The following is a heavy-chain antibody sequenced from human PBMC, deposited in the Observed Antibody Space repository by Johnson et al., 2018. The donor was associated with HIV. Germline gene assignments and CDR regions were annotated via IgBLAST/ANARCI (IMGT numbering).Heavy chain of an antibody. CDR1: GFTFDDYG. D-gene: IGHD3-22*01. CDR2: INWNGGST. V-gene: IGHV3-20*04. J-gene: IGHJ3*02. CDR3: ARVLREYYYDSSGPQNAFDI. Sequence: VQLVESGGGVARPGGSLRLSCAASGFTFDDYGMSWVRQDPGKGLEWVSGINWNGGSTGYADSVKGRFTISRHISKNRLCLQMNSLRPEDTAVYYCARVLREYYYDSSGPQNAFDIWGQGTMVTVSS.